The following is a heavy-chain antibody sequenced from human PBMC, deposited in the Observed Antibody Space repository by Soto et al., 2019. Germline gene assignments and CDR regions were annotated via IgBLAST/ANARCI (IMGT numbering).Heavy chain of an antibody. CDR1: GFTFISHW. D-gene: IGHD3-16*02. J-gene: IGHJ4*02. CDR2: IKQDGSEK. CDR3: ARVYYDYIWGSYPLVY. V-gene: IGHV3-7*01. Sequence: AGGSLRLSCAASGFTFISHWMSWVLQAPWKGLEWLASIKQDGSEKHYVDSVKGRFTISRDNAKNSLYLQMNSLRVEDTAVYYCARVYYDYIWGSYPLVYWGQGTLVTVSS.